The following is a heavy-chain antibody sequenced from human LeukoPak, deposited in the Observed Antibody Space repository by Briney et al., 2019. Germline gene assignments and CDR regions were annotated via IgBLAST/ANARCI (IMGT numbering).Heavy chain of an antibody. J-gene: IGHJ4*02. V-gene: IGHV3-53*01. CDR3: ASFYGDYES. Sequence: GGSLRLSCAASGFTVSSNYRSWARQAPGKGLEGVLVIYCGGSTYYADSVKGRFTISRDNSKNTLYLQMNSLRAQDTAVYYCASFYGDYESWGQGTLVTVSS. D-gene: IGHD4-17*01. CDR2: IYCGGST. CDR1: GFTVSSNY.